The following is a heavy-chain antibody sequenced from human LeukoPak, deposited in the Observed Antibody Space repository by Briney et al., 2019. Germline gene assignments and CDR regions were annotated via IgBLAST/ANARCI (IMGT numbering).Heavy chain of an antibody. D-gene: IGHD6-13*01. CDR1: GGTFSSYA. J-gene: IGHJ2*01. CDR3: ARGDSRGGAWYFDL. V-gene: IGHV1-69*13. Sequence: ASVKVSCKASGGTFSSYAISWVRQAPGQGLEWMGGIIPIFGTANYAQKFQGRVTITADGSTSTAYMELSSLRSEDTAVYYCARGDSRGGAWYFDLWGRGTLVTVSS. CDR2: IIPIFGTA.